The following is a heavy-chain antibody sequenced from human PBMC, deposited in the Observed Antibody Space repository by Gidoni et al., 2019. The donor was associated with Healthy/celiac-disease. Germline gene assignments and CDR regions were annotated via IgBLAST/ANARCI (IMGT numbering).Heavy chain of an antibody. CDR3: TRAVLGYSSGWPNYYYYYGMDV. CDR2: MRRQAYGGTT. J-gene: IGHJ6*02. Sequence: EVQLVESGGSLVKPGRSMRVSCTAAGFTFGDYAMSWFGQAPGKGREWVGLMRRQAYGGTTEDSASVKGRFTISRDDSKSIAYLQMNSLKTEDTAVYYCTRAVLGYSSGWPNYYYYYGMDVWGQGTTVTVSS. CDR1: GFTFGDYA. V-gene: IGHV3-49*05. D-gene: IGHD6-19*01.